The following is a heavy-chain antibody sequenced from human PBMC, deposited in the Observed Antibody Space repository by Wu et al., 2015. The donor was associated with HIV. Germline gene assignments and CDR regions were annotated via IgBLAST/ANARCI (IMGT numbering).Heavy chain of an antibody. Sequence: QVQLVQSGAEVKKPGSSVKVSCKASGHTFTSYYMHWVRQAPGQGLEWMGIINPSGGSTSYAQKFQGRVTTTRDTSTSTVYMELSSLRSEDTAVYYCALIPHYDSSGYYYWGQGTLVTVSS. D-gene: IGHD3-22*01. V-gene: IGHV1-46*01. CDR2: INPSGGST. J-gene: IGHJ4*02. CDR3: ALIPHYDSSGYYY. CDR1: GHTFTSYY.